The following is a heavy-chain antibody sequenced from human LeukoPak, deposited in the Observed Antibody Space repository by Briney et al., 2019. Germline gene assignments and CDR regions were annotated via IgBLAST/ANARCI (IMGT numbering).Heavy chain of an antibody. CDR2: ISAYNGNT. D-gene: IGHD3-22*01. V-gene: IGHV1-18*01. J-gene: IGHJ4*02. CDR3: ARALGGYDSSGYFDY. CDR1: GYTFTSYG. Sequence: ASVTVSCKASGYTFTSYGISWVRQAPGQGLEWMGWISAYNGNTNYAQKLQGRVTMTTDTSTSTAYMELRSLRSDDTAVYYCARALGGYDSSGYFDYWGQGTLVTVSS.